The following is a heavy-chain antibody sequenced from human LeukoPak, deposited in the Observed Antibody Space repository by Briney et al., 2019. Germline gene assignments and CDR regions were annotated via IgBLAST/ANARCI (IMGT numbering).Heavy chain of an antibody. V-gene: IGHV3-53*01. CDR2: IDSGGSA. D-gene: IGHD6-19*01. Sequence: RGSLRLSCAASGFAVSSYYMSRVRQAPGKGLEWVSFIDSGGSAYYADSVKGRFTISRDNSKNTLYLQMNSLRAEDTAVYYCARDGSQRAVAVWGQGTLVTVSS. J-gene: IGHJ4*02. CDR1: GFAVSSYY. CDR3: ARDGSQRAVAV.